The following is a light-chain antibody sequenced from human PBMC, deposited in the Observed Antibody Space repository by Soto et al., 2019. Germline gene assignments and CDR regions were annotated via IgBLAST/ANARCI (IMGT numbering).Light chain of an antibody. Sequence: QSALAQPASVSGSPGQSITISCTGTSSDVGGYNYVSWYQQHPGKAPKLMIYEVSNRPSGVSNRFSGSKSGNTASLTISGLQAEDEADYYCSSYTSNSTHVFGTGTKVNV. CDR1: SSDVGGYNY. J-gene: IGLJ1*01. V-gene: IGLV2-14*01. CDR2: EVS. CDR3: SSYTSNSTHV.